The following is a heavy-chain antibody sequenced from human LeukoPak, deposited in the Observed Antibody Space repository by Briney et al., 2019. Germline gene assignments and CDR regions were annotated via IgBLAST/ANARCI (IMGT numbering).Heavy chain of an antibody. V-gene: IGHV3-23*01. CDR1: GFTFSSYA. J-gene: IGHJ4*02. CDR3: AKSRLAVAGFFGDY. Sequence: GGSLRLSCAASGFTFSSYAMSCVRQAPGKGLEWVSAISGSGGSTYYADSVKGRFTISRDNSKNTLYLQMNSLRAEDTAVYYCAKSRLAVAGFFGDYWGQGTLVTVSS. D-gene: IGHD6-19*01. CDR2: ISGSGGST.